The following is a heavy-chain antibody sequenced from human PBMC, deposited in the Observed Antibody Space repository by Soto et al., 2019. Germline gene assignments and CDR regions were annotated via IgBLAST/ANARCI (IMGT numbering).Heavy chain of an antibody. V-gene: IGHV3-49*03. CDR3: TRSYSSSWYRSYYFDY. CDR1: GFTFGDYA. D-gene: IGHD6-13*01. CDR2: IRSKAYGGTT. J-gene: IGHJ4*02. Sequence: GGPLRLSCTASGFTFGDYAMSWFRQAPGKGLEWVGFIRSKAYGGTTEYAASVKGRFTISRDDSKSIAYLQMNSLKTEDTAVYYCTRSYSSSWYRSYYFDYWGQGTLVTVSS.